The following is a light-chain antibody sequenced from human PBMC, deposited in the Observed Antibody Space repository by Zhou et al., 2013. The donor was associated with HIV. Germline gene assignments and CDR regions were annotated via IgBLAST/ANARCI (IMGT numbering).Light chain of an antibody. CDR3: MQSIQLPRT. CDR2: KVS. Sequence: DVVLTQSPLSLPVTLGQPASISCRSSQSLVHSDGTTYLNWFQQRPGQSPRRLIYKVSNRDSGVPDRFSGSGSGTDFTLKISRVEADDVGIYYCMQSIQLPRTFGQGTKVEIK. CDR1: QSLVHSDGTTY. V-gene: IGKV2-30*02. J-gene: IGKJ1*01.